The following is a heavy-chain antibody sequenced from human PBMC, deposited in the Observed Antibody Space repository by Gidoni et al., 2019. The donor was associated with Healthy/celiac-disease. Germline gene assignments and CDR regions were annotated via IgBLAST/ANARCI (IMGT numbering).Heavy chain of an antibody. V-gene: IGHV1-18*01. CDR2: ISAYNGNP. CDR3: ARVIHSGDHGY. Sequence: QVQLVQSGAEVKKPGASVKVSCKASGYTFTSYGISGVRQAPGQGLEWMGWISAYNGNPHYAQKLQGRVTMTIDTSPSTAYMELRSLRSDDTAVYYCARVIHSGDHGYWGQGTLVTVSS. D-gene: IGHD7-27*01. CDR1: GYTFTSYG. J-gene: IGHJ4*02.